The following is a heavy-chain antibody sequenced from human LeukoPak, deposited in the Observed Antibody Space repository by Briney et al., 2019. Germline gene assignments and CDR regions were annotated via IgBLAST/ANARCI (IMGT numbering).Heavy chain of an antibody. CDR2: TYYRSKWYN. V-gene: IGHV6-1*01. Sequence: SQRLSLTCAISGDSVSTNSAAWNWIRQSPWRGLEWLGRTYYRSKWYNAYAVSVKGRITINPDTSKNQLSLHLNSVTPGDTAVYYCVREYSSTFDYWGQGTLVTVSS. CDR3: VREYSSTFDY. CDR1: GDSVSTNSAA. J-gene: IGHJ4*02. D-gene: IGHD6-13*01.